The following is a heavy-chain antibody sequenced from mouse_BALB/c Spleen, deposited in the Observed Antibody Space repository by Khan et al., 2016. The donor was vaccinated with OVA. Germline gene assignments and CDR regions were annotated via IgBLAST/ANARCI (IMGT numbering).Heavy chain of an antibody. CDR1: GFSLTDYA. CDR2: IWAGGSK. Sequence: VQLKQSGPGLVAPSQSLSITCTVSGFSLTDYAVSWIRQHLRKGMEWLGVIWAGGSKYYNSLLKSRLSISKHNSTSQAFLTVYSPQTDDSAMYYCAKDHPYYGLDYWGQGTSVTVSS. V-gene: IGHV2-6-5*01. J-gene: IGHJ4*01. CDR3: AKDHPYYGLDY.